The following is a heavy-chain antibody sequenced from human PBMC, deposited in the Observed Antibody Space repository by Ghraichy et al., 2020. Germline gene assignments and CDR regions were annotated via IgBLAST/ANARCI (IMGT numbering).Heavy chain of an antibody. J-gene: IGHJ3*02. V-gene: IGHV4-39*01. Sequence: ESLNISCTVSGGSISSSSYYWGWIRQPPGKGLEWIGSIYYSGSTYYNPSLKSRVTISVDTSKNQFSLKLSSVTAADTAVYYCARRGDSSGYYYVGNAFDIWGQGTMVTVSS. CDR3: ARRGDSSGYYYVGNAFDI. CDR1: GGSISSSSYY. D-gene: IGHD3-22*01. CDR2: IYYSGST.